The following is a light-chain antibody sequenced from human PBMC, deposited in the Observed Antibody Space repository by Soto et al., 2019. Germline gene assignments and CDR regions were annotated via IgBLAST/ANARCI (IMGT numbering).Light chain of an antibody. J-gene: IGLJ3*02. CDR2: DVT. V-gene: IGLV2-14*03. CDR3: SSYTNKDTLL. Sequence: QSALTQPASVSGSPGQSITISCTGTSSDVGGYDHVSWYQQHPGKAPKLIIYDVTVRPSGISRRFSGSKSDNTASLAVSGLQPEDGADYYCSSYTNKDTLLFGGGTKVTVL. CDR1: SSDVGGYDH.